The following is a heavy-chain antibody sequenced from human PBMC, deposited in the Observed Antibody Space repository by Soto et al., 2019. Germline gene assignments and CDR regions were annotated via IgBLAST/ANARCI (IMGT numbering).Heavy chain of an antibody. CDR1: GFTFESYA. CDR2: ISWNSGSI. J-gene: IGHJ4*02. Sequence: EVQLVESGGGSVQPGRSLRLSCVASGFTFESYAMHWVRQVPGKGLEWVSGISWNSGSIGYEDSVKCRFTISRENAQKSLYLEMNSLRVEDTAFYYCVKDIHEQWLVSHFEYWGQGALVTVSS. CDR3: VKDIHEQWLVSHFEY. D-gene: IGHD6-19*01. V-gene: IGHV3-9*01.